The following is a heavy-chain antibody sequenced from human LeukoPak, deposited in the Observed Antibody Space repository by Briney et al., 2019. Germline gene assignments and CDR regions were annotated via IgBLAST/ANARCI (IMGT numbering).Heavy chain of an antibody. Sequence: GGSLRLSCAASGFTFSSYEMNWVRQAPGKGLEWVSYISSSGSTIYYSDSVKGRFTISRDNAKNSLYLQMNSLRAEDTAVYYCARGADYFDYYYYYGMDVWGQGTTVTVSS. CDR1: GFTFSSYE. V-gene: IGHV3-48*03. CDR3: ARGADYFDYYYYYGMDV. D-gene: IGHD2/OR15-2a*01. J-gene: IGHJ6*02. CDR2: ISSSGSTI.